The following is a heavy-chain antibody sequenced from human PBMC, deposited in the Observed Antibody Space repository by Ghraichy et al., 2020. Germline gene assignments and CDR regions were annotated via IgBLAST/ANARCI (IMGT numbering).Heavy chain of an antibody. CDR2: ISGSGDNI. V-gene: IGHV3-23*01. CDR3: ARIGDCSSTSCHIGFLRH. D-gene: IGHD2-2*02. J-gene: IGHJ1*01. CDR1: GFTITNYG. Sequence: GESLNISCAASGFTITNYGTNWVRQAPGKGLEWVSSISGSGDNIEYADSVKGRFTISRDISKNTLFLQMNSLRAEDTALYYCARIGDCSSTSCHIGFLRHWAQGPLVTVS.